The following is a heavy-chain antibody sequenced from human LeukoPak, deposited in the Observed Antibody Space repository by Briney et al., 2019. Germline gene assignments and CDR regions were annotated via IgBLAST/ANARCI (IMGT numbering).Heavy chain of an antibody. CDR3: ARDYLDRYYDPSPQYYFNY. V-gene: IGHV1-2*02. Sequence: ASVKVSCKASGYTFTSYYMHWVRQAPGQGLEWMGIINPNSGGTNYAQKFQGRVTMTRDTSISTAYMELSRLRSDDTAVYYCARDYLDRYYDPSPQYYFNYWGQGTLVTVSS. D-gene: IGHD3-22*01. CDR2: INPNSGGT. J-gene: IGHJ4*02. CDR1: GYTFTSYY.